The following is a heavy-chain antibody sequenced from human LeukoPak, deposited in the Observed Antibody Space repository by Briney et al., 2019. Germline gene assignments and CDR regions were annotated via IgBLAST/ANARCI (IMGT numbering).Heavy chain of an antibody. CDR2: IIPILGIA. J-gene: IGHJ4*02. CDR3: AVFYYYASGSFVDY. CDR1: GGTFSSYA. V-gene: IGHV1-69*04. Sequence: SVKVSCKASGGTFSSYAISWVRQAPGQGLEWMGRIIPILGIAKYAEKFQGRVTITADKSTNTVYMDLSSLRSEDAAIYYCAVFYYYASGSFVDYWGQGTLVTVSS. D-gene: IGHD3-10*01.